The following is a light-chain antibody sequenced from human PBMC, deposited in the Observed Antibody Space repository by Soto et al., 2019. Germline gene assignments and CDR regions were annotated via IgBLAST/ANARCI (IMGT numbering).Light chain of an antibody. CDR3: SSYTTTNTYV. CDR2: EVI. Sequence: QSVLTQPASVSGSPGQSITISCTGTSSDVGGYNFVSWYQYHPGKAPKLMIYEVINRPSGVSYRFSGSKSGNTASLTISGLQAEDEADYYCSSYTTTNTYVFGTGTKVTVL. CDR1: SSDVGGYNF. J-gene: IGLJ1*01. V-gene: IGLV2-14*01.